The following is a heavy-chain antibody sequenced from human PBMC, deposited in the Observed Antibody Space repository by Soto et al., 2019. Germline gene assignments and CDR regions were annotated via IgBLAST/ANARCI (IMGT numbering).Heavy chain of an antibody. CDR3: ASSCSGGSCYRNYYMDV. CDR1: GYTFTSYA. CDR2: INAGNGNT. V-gene: IGHV1-3*01. Sequence: QVKLVQSGAEVKKPGASVKVSCKASGYTFTSYAMHWVRQAPGQRLEWMGWINAGNGNTKYSQKFQGRVTITRDTSASTAYMELSSVRSEDTAVYYCASSCSGGSCYRNYYMDVWGKGTTVTVSS. J-gene: IGHJ6*03. D-gene: IGHD2-15*01.